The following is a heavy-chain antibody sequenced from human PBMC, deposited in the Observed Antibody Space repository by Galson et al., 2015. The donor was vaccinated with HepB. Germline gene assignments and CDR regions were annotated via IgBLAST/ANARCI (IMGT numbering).Heavy chain of an antibody. J-gene: IGHJ4*02. CDR2: ISGSGGST. CDR3: AKDPRGYYYGSGSYYNEDY. D-gene: IGHD3-10*01. V-gene: IGHV3-23*01. Sequence: SLRLSCAASGFTFSSYAMSWVRQAPGKGLEWVSAISGSGGSTYYADSVKGRFTISRDNSKNTLYLQMNSLRAEDTAVYYCAKDPRGYYYGSGSYYNEDYWGQGTLVTVSS. CDR1: GFTFSSYA.